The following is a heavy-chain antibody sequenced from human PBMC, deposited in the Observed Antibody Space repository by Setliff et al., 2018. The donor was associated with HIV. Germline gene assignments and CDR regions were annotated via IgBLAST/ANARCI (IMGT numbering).Heavy chain of an antibody. CDR3: ARGPPRWEEAISWYFDL. CDR1: GESFRGHF. Sequence: SETLSLTCVVNGESFRGHFWTWIRQIPGKGLQWIGEIRHSGNTNYNPSLKSRLTMSVDTSKSQFSLRLESMTAADTAVYYCARGPPRWEEAISWYFDLWGRGTLVTVSS. D-gene: IGHD3-9*01. V-gene: IGHV4-34*01. J-gene: IGHJ2*01. CDR2: IRHSGNT.